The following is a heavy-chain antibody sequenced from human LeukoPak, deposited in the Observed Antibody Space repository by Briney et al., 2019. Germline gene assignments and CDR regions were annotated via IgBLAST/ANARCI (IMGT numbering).Heavy chain of an antibody. J-gene: IGHJ5*02. CDR2: IRSSGTNT. V-gene: IGHV3-23*01. Sequence: GGSLRLSCVGSGFTFAHYAMPWVRQAPGKGLEWVSDIRSSGTNTYYGDSVKGRFTISRDNSKNTVFLQMDSLRVEDTAIYHCARDGRAVAGNNYFDPWGQGTLVTVSS. CDR1: GFTFAHYA. CDR3: ARDGRAVAGNNYFDP. D-gene: IGHD6-19*01.